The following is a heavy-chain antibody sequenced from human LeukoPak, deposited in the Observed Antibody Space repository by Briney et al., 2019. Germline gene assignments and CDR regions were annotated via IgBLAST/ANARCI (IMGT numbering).Heavy chain of an antibody. D-gene: IGHD6-19*01. J-gene: IGHJ5*02. CDR1: GGSISSSSYY. V-gene: IGHV4-39*01. Sequence: SETLSLTCTVSGGSISSSSYYWGWIRQPPGKGLEWIGSIYYSGSTYYNPSLKSRVTISVDTSKNQFSLKLSSVTAADTAVYYCSSGWSGVNWFDPWGQGTLVTVSS. CDR3: SSGWSGVNWFDP. CDR2: IYYSGST.